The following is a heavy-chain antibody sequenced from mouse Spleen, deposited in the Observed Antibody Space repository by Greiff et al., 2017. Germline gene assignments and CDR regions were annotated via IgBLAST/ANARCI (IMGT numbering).Heavy chain of an antibody. J-gene: IGHJ1*01. CDR3: ARREAYGNYLLDV. Sequence: EVKLVESGGGLVKPGGSLKLSCAASGFTFRSYAMSWVRQTPEKRLEWVATISSGGSYTYYPDSVKGRFTISRDNAKNTLYLQMSSLRSEDTAMYYCARREAYGNYLLDVWGAGTTVTVAS. V-gene: IGHV5-9-1*01. CDR1: GFTFRSYA. D-gene: IGHD2-1*01. CDR2: ISSGGSYT.